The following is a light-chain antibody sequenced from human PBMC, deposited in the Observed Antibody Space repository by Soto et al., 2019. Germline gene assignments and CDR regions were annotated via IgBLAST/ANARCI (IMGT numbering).Light chain of an antibody. CDR2: GAS. Sequence: ETVMTQSPATLSVSPGERATLSCRASQNISSNLAWYQQKPGQAPRLLIFGASTRATGIPARFSGSGSGTEFTLTISSLQSEDFAVYYCQQYKNWPRTFGQGTKVDIK. J-gene: IGKJ1*01. CDR3: QQYKNWPRT. CDR1: QNISSN. V-gene: IGKV3-15*01.